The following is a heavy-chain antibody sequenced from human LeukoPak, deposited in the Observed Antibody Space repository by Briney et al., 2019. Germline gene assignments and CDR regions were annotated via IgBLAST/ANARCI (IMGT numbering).Heavy chain of an antibody. J-gene: IGHJ6*03. CDR1: GGSISSYY. CDR2: IYYRGST. Sequence: SETLSLTCTASGGSISSYYWSWIRQPPGKGLEWIGYIYYRGSTNYNHSLRSRVTISVDTSKNQFSLKLSSVTAADTAVYYCARQMDTAMVTGHYYYYMDVWGKGTTVTVSS. CDR3: ARQMDTAMVTGHYYYYMDV. D-gene: IGHD5-18*01. V-gene: IGHV4-59*08.